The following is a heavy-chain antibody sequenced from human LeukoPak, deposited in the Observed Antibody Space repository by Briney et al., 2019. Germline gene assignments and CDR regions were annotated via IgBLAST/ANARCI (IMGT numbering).Heavy chain of an antibody. J-gene: IGHJ6*02. CDR2: INHSGST. D-gene: IGHD6-6*01. Sequence: SETLSLTGAVYGGSFSGYYWSWIRQPPGKGLEWIGEINHSGSTNYNPSLKSRVTISVDTSKNQFSLKLSSVTAADTAVYYCATFGSSSGYYYYGMDVWGQGTTVTVSS. CDR1: GGSFSGYY. CDR3: ATFGSSSGYYYYGMDV. V-gene: IGHV4-34*01.